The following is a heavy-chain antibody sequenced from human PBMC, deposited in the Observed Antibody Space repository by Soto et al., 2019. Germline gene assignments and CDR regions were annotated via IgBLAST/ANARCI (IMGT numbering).Heavy chain of an antibody. CDR1: AGSISNYH. Sequence: PSETLSLTCSVSAGSISNYHWSWIRQPPGKRLEWIGYIFYTGKTNYNPSLKSRVTISLDTSKNQFSLRLDSVTAADTAVYYCARVLEVAGGFDPWGQGTLVTVSS. D-gene: IGHD2-15*01. J-gene: IGHJ5*02. CDR2: IFYTGKT. CDR3: ARVLEVAGGFDP. V-gene: IGHV4-59*01.